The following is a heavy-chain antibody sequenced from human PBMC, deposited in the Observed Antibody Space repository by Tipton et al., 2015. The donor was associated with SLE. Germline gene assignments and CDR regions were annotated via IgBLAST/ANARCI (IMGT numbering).Heavy chain of an antibody. CDR2: TSTFNGKT. Sequence: QSGPEVKKPGASVKVSCKASGYTFTSYAMHWVRQAPGQGLEWMGWTSTFNGKTNYSQNFQGRVTMTTDTSTSTAYMELRSLRSDDTAVYYCAREHFYESSGYYLGFYYFDYWGQGTLVTVSS. V-gene: IGHV1-3*04. J-gene: IGHJ4*02. D-gene: IGHD3-22*01. CDR1: GYTFTSYA. CDR3: AREHFYESSGYYLGFYYFDY.